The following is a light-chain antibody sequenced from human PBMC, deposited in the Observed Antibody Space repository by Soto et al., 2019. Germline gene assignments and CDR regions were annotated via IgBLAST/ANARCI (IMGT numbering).Light chain of an antibody. J-gene: IGKJ4*01. CDR2: WAS. CDR3: QGTFT. Sequence: DSVMTQSPDSLAVSLGERATINCKSSQSVLHSSNNKNYLTWYQQKPGQPPQLLIYWASTRESGVPDRCSGSGSGTDFTITISSLQAEDVAVYYCQGTFTFGGGTKVEIK. CDR1: QSVLHSSNNKNY. V-gene: IGKV4-1*01.